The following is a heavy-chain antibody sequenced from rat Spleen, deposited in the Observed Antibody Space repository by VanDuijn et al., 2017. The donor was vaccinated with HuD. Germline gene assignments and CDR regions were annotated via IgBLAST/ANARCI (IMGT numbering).Heavy chain of an antibody. Sequence: QVQLKESGPGLVQPSQTLSLTCTVSGFSLTNSDMQWVRQPPGKGMEWMGVIWGKGNPYYNSALKSRLSISWDTSKSQVFLKMNSLQTEDTAIYFCTRDRGAASYYYVMDAWGQGASVTVSS. J-gene: IGHJ4*01. CDR2: IWGKGNP. CDR3: TRDRGAASYYYVMDA. D-gene: IGHD1-2*01. V-gene: IGHV2-13*01. CDR1: GFSLTNSD.